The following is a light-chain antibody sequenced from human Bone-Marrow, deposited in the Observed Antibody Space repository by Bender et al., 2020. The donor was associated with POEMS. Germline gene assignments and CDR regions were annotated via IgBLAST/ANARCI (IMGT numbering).Light chain of an antibody. CDR1: SGDVGTYDL. Sequence: QSALTQPASVSGSPGQSITISCTGTSGDVGTYDLVSWFQQHPGKTPKLIISEVAKRPSGISDRFSGSKSGNTASLTISGLLPEDEADYHCCSYAGGTTLVVFGGGTKLTVL. J-gene: IGLJ2*01. CDR3: CSYAGGTTLVV. CDR2: EVA. V-gene: IGLV2-14*02.